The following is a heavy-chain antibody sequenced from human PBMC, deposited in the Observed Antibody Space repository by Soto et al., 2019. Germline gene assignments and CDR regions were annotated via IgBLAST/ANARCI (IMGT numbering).Heavy chain of an antibody. CDR3: GRVWGDSGSTRGFGFDH. CDR1: GYNFNNFG. V-gene: IGHV1-18*01. CDR2: ISAHHGNT. Sequence: QVQLLQSGPEVKKPGASVKVSCETSGYNFNNFGVTWVRQAPGQGLEWMGWISAHHGNTNFAQKFQGRVTMTTDTSTGEAYRQLRGLRSDDTAVSYCGRVWGDSGSTRGFGFDHWGQGTLVTVSS. D-gene: IGHD1-26*01. J-gene: IGHJ4*02.